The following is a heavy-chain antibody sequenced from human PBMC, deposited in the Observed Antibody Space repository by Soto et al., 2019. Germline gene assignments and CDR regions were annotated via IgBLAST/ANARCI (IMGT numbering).Heavy chain of an antibody. CDR1: GGTFSRYV. Sequence: WVTVSCKGCGGTFSRYVISWVRQAPGQGREWMGGIIPSCGTANYAHKFQGRVTTTAHEYTSTAYMELSSLSSEDTAVYYLGNNLLEYLKYYGTGRCYYYCGMDVWGQGTTVTVSS. D-gene: IGHD3-10*01. V-gene: IGHV1-69*01. J-gene: IGHJ6*02. CDR3: GNNLLEYLKYYGTGRCYYYCGMDV. CDR2: IIPSCGTA.